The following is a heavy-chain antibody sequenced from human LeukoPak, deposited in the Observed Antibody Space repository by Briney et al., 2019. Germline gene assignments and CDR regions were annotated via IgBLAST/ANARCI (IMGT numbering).Heavy chain of an antibody. CDR2: IKQDGSAK. Sequence: PGGSLRLSCTASGFTFSSYRMSWVRQAPGKGLEWVANIKQDGSAKYYVDSVKDRFTISRDNAKNSLYLQMNSLRAEDTAVYYCAQECVDSSGYYYVPNWFDPWGQGTLVTVSS. CDR1: GFTFSSYR. V-gene: IGHV3-7*01. D-gene: IGHD3-22*01. CDR3: AQECVDSSGYYYVPNWFDP. J-gene: IGHJ5*02.